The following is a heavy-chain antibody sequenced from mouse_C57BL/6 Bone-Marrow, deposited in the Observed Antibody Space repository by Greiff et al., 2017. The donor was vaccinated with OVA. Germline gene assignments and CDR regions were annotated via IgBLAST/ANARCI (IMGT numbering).Heavy chain of an antibody. V-gene: IGHV8-8*01. D-gene: IGHD1-1*01. J-gene: IGHJ2*01. Sequence: QVTLKVSGPGILQPSQTLSLTCSFSGFSLSTFGMGVGWIRQPSGKGLEWLAHNWWDEDKYYNPALKSRLTISKDTSKNQVFLKIANVDTADTATYYCARGIYYYDSSYFDYWGQGTTLTVSS. CDR2: NWWDEDK. CDR3: ARGIYYYDSSYFDY. CDR1: GFSLSTFGMG.